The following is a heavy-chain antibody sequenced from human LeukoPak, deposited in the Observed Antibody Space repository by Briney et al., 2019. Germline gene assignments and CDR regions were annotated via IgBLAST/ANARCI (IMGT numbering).Heavy chain of an antibody. D-gene: IGHD2-15*01. CDR2: INPSGGST. CDR3: ARDRAERYCSGGSCPPGGY. CDR1: GYTFTSYY. Sequence: ASVKVSCKASGYTFTSYYMHWVRQAPGQGLEWMGIINPSGGSTSYAQKFQGRVTMTRDTSTSTVYMELSSLRSEDTAVYYCARDRAERYCSGGSCPPGGYWGQGTLVTVSS. J-gene: IGHJ4*02. V-gene: IGHV1-46*01.